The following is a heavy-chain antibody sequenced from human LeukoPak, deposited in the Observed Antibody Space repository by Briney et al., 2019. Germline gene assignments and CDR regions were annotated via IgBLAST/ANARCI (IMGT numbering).Heavy chain of an antibody. J-gene: IGHJ4*02. Sequence: GGSLRLSCVASGFPFRSYWMTWVRQAPGKGLEWVANIKQDGSKKSYVDSVKGRFTISRDNAKNSLYLQMNSLRAEDTAIYYCTRVGYIDEGIDYWGQGTLVTVSS. CDR1: GFPFRSYW. CDR2: IKQDGSKK. D-gene: IGHD5-24*01. V-gene: IGHV3-7*04. CDR3: TRVGYIDEGIDY.